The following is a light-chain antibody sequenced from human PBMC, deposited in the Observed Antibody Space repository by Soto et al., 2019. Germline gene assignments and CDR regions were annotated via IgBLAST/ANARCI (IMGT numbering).Light chain of an antibody. CDR2: DVS. CDR1: SSDVGGYKY. J-gene: IGLJ2*01. CDR3: SSYTSTSRV. V-gene: IGLV2-14*01. Sequence: QAVVTQPASVSGSPGQSITISCTGTSSDVGGYKYVSWYQQHPGKAPKLMIYDVSNRPLGVSNRFSGSKSGNTASLTISGLQAEDETDYYYSSYTSTSRVFGGGTKLTVL.